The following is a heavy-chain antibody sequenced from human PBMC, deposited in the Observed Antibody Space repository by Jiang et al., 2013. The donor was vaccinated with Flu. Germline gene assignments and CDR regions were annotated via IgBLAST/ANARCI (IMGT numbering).Heavy chain of an antibody. D-gene: IGHD3-10*01. Sequence: RQSPSRGLEWLGRTYYRSKWYNDYAVSVKSRITINPDTSKNQFSLQLNSVTPEDTAVYYCAREGASVWFGDNWFDPWGQGTLVTVSS. CDR2: TYYRSKWYN. J-gene: IGHJ5*02. CDR3: AREGASVWFGDNWFDP. V-gene: IGHV6-1*01.